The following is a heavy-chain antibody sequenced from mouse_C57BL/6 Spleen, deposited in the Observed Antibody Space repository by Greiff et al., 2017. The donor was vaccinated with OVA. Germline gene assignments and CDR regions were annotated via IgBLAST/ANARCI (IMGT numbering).Heavy chain of an antibody. Sequence: ESGGGLVKPGGSLNLSCAASGFTFSSYAMSWVRQTPEKRLEWVATISDGGSYTYYPDNVKGRFTISRDNAKNNLYLQMSHLKSEDTAMYYCARAKITTVVGYFDVWGTGTTVTVSS. CDR2: ISDGGSYT. CDR1: GFTFSSYA. V-gene: IGHV5-4*01. D-gene: IGHD1-1*01. CDR3: ARAKITTVVGYFDV. J-gene: IGHJ1*03.